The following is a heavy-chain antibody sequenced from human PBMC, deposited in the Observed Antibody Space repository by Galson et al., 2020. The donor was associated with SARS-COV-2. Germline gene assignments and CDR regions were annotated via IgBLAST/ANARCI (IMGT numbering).Heavy chain of an antibody. D-gene: IGHD3-16*01. CDR1: GFTFSHYW. CDR3: ARGLGRTPDY. CDR2: MNLDGSDK. V-gene: IGHV3-7*04. Sequence: GGSLRLSCAASGFTFSHYWMIWVRQAPGKGLEWVANMNLDGSDKYYVDSVKGRFTISRDNAKNSLYLQLNSLGVEDTAVYYCARGLGRTPDYRGQGTLVTVSS. J-gene: IGHJ4*02.